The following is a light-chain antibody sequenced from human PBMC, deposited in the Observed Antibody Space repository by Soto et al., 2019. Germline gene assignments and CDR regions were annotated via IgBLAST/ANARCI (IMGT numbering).Light chain of an antibody. V-gene: IGKV1-5*03. CDR2: KAS. Sequence: DIQLTQFPSTLSASIGDRVTITCRASQSVRSWLAWYQQKPGKAPKLLLYKASSLVSGVPSRFSGSGSGTEFTLPFSSLQPDDFATYYCQHYKSYSEAFGQGTKV. CDR3: QHYKSYSEA. CDR1: QSVRSW. J-gene: IGKJ1*01.